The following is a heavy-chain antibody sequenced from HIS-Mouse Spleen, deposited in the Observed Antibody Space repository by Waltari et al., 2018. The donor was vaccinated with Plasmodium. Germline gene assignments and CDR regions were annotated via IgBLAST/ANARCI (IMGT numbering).Heavy chain of an antibody. Sequence: QVQLQQWGAGLLKPSETLSLTCPVYGGSFSGSYWSWIRQPPGKGLEWIGEINHSGSTNYNPSLKSRVTISVDTSKNQFSLKLSSVTAADTAVYYCARGRVLGTSSGYFDLWGRGTLVTVSS. D-gene: IGHD3-10*01. V-gene: IGHV4-34*01. J-gene: IGHJ2*01. CDR2: INHSGST. CDR3: ARGRVLGTSSGYFDL. CDR1: GGSFSGSY.